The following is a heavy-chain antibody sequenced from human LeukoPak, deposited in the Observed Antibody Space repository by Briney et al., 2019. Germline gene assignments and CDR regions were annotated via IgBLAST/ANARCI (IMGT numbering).Heavy chain of an antibody. V-gene: IGHV4-31*08. CDR3: VGLVVVNSYYFDY. J-gene: IGHJ4*02. CDR2: IYYSGST. Sequence: SETLSLTCTVSGGSISSGGYYWSWIRQHPGKGLEWIGYIYYSGSTYYNPSLKSRVTISVDTSKNQFSLKLSSVTAADTAVYYCVGLVVVNSYYFDYWGQGTLVTVSS. CDR1: GGSISSGGYY. D-gene: IGHD2-21*01.